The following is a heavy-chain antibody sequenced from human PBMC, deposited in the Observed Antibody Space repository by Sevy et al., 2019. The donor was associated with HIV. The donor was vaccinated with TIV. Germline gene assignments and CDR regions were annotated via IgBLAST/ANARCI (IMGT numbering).Heavy chain of an antibody. CDR1: GFAFRGSA. J-gene: IGHJ4*02. Sequence: GGSRRPSWEASGFAFRGSAKHWVGQASGKGREGIGRIGSKGNSFSTDYVPSVKGRFTISRDDSKKTAYLEMSTLKIDDTAVYYCAGQVGDTVMAIFDYWGQGTLVTVSS. D-gene: IGHD1-26*01. CDR2: IGSKGNSFST. V-gene: IGHV3-73*01. CDR3: AGQVGDTVMAIFDY.